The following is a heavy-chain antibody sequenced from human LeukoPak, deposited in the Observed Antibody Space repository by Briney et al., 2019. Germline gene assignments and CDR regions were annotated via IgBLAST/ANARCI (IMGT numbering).Heavy chain of an antibody. CDR2: ISSSGSTI. CDR1: GFTFSSYE. J-gene: IGHJ3*02. CDR3: ARGSDSSGYYLNAFDI. Sequence: GGSLRLSCAASGFTFSSYEMNWVRQAPGKGLEWVSYISSSGSTIYYADSVKGRFTISRDNDKNSLYLQMNSLRAEDTAVYYCARGSDSSGYYLNAFDIWGQGTMVTVSS. V-gene: IGHV3-48*03. D-gene: IGHD3-22*01.